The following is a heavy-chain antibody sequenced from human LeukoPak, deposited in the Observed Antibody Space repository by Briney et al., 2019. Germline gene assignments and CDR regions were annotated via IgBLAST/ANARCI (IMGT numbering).Heavy chain of an antibody. CDR3: AREGLGAAAGTFDY. D-gene: IGHD6-13*01. Sequence: GGSLRLSCAASGLTFSNYAMSGVRQAPGKGLAWGSIISGSGDSADYADSVKGRFTISRDNSKNTLSLQMVSLRAEDTAVYYCAREGLGAAAGTFDYWGQGTLVTVSS. CDR1: GLTFSNYA. V-gene: IGHV3-23*01. CDR2: ISGSGDSA. J-gene: IGHJ4*02.